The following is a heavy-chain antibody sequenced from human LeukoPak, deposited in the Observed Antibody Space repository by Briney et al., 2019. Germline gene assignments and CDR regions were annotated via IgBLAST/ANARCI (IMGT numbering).Heavy chain of an antibody. Sequence: PSETLSLTCTVSGGSISNYYWSWIRQPAGKGLEWIGRIFSSGSTNYNPSLKSRVTISIDTSKNQFSLKLTSVTAADTAVYYCARSGYSSGWSFDYWGQGTLVTVSS. V-gene: IGHV4-4*07. CDR3: ARSGYSSGWSFDY. D-gene: IGHD6-19*01. J-gene: IGHJ4*02. CDR2: IFSSGST. CDR1: GGSISNYY.